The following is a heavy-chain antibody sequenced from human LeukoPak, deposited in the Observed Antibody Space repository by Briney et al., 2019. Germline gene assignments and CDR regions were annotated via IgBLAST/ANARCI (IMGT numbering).Heavy chain of an antibody. CDR1: GFTFSSYS. CDR3: AKGFNGDYDN. J-gene: IGHJ4*02. CDR2: IGKNQ. V-gene: IGHV3-23*01. D-gene: IGHD4-17*01. Sequence: PGGSLRLSCAASGFTFSSYSMNWVRQAPGKGLEWVATIGKNQYYADSVKGRFTISKDNSKNMMYLQMDGLGVDDTAIYYCAKGFNGDYDNWGQGTLVTVSS.